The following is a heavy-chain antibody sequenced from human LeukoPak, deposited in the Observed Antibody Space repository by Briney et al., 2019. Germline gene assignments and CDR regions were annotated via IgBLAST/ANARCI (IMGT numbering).Heavy chain of an antibody. V-gene: IGHV4-34*01. Sequence: SSETLSLTCAVYGGSFSGYYWSWIRQPPGKGLEWIGEINHSGSTNYNPSLKSRVTISVDTSKNQFSLKLSSVTAADTAVYYCANYDFWSGYYKGEKGFDYWGQGTLVTVSS. CDR3: ANYDFWSGYYKGEKGFDY. CDR1: GGSFSGYY. D-gene: IGHD3-3*01. J-gene: IGHJ4*02. CDR2: INHSGST.